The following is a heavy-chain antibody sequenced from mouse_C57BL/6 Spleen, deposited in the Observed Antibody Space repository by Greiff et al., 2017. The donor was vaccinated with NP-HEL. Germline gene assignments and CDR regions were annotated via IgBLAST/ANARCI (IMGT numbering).Heavy chain of an antibody. CDR1: GFNIKDDY. Sequence: EVQLQQSGAELVRPGASVKLSCTASGFNIKDDYMHWVKQRPEQGLEWIGWIDPENGDTEYASKFQGKATITADTSSNTAYLQLSSLTSEDTAFYYCTTFGTLNYWGPGTTLTVSS. CDR3: TTFGTLNY. D-gene: IGHD3-1*01. CDR2: IDPENGDT. V-gene: IGHV14-4*01. J-gene: IGHJ2*01.